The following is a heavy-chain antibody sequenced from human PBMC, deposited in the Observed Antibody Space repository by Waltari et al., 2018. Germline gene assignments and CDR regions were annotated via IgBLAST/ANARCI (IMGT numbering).Heavy chain of an antibody. CDR2: IYHSGST. CDR3: ARRYCTGGVCHGMDV. V-gene: IGHV4-38-2*01. CDR1: GYSISSGYY. Sequence: QVQLQESCPGLVKPSETLSLTCAVSGYSISSGYYWGWIRQPPGKGLAWIGSIYHSGSTYYNPSRKSRVTISVDTTKNQFSLKLSSVTAADTAVYYCARRYCTGGVCHGMDVWGQGTTVTVSS. J-gene: IGHJ6*02. D-gene: IGHD2-8*02.